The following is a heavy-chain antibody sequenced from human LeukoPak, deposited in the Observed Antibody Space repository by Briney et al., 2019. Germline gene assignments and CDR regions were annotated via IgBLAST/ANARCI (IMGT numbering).Heavy chain of an antibody. V-gene: IGHV3-23*01. CDR2: ISGGGGST. CDR3: AKDADFVVVVAAVHYFAY. Sequence: GGSLRLSCVVSGFTFRNYAMSWVRQAPGKGLEWVSAISGGGGSTYYADSVKGRFTISRDNSKNTLYLQMNSLRAEDTALYYCAKDADFVVVVAAVHYFAYWGHGPLVTVSS. J-gene: IGHJ4*01. D-gene: IGHD2-15*01. CDR1: GFTFRNYA.